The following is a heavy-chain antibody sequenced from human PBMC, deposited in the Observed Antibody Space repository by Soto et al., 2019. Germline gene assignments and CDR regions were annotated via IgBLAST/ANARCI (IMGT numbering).Heavy chain of an antibody. J-gene: IGHJ1*01. CDR3: ARDLDGLHDDTSGPFPRPG. D-gene: IGHD3-22*01. CDR2: IHSSGSI. Sequence: LSLTCTVSGGSISSDDYYWSWIRQAPGRGLEWIGYIHSSGSIYYNPSLKSRATMSIDTAGNQFSLKVSSVTVADTAVYYCARDLDGLHDDTSGPFPRPGWGQGTLVTV. CDR1: GGSISSDDYY. V-gene: IGHV4-30-4*01.